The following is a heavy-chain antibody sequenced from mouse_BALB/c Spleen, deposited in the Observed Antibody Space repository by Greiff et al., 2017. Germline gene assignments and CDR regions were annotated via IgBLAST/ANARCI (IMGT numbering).Heavy chain of an antibody. CDR2: INPYNGDT. J-gene: IGHJ4*01. CDR3: GSGRYGYASFYAMDY. D-gene: IGHD2-2*01. Sequence: EVQLQQSGPELVKPGASVKISCKASGYSFTGYFMNWVKQSHGKSLEWIGRINPYNGDTFYNQKFKGKATLTVDKSSSTAHMELLSLTSEDSAVYYCGSGRYGYASFYAMDYWGQGTSVTVSS. CDR1: GYSFTGYF. V-gene: IGHV1-37*01.